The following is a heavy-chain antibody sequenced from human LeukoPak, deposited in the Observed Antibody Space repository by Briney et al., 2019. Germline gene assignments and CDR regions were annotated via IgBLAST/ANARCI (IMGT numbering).Heavy chain of an antibody. CDR2: ISSSSSYI. CDR1: GFTFSSYS. Sequence: GGSLRLSCAASGFTFSSYSMNWVRQAPGKGLEWVSSISSSSSYIYYADSVKGRFTISRDNAKNSLYLQMNSLRAEDTAVYYCAREGIVGAPGAFDIWGQGTMVTVSS. J-gene: IGHJ3*02. V-gene: IGHV3-21*01. D-gene: IGHD1-26*01. CDR3: AREGIVGAPGAFDI.